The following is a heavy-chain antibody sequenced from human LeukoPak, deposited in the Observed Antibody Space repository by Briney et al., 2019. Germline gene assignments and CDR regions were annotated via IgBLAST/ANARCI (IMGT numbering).Heavy chain of an antibody. Sequence: GGSLRLSCAASGFTFSSYAMHWVRQAPGKGLEWVAVISYDGSNKYYADSVKGRFTISRDNSKNTLYLQMNSLRAEDTAVYYCAKGYSSWSYFDYWGQGTLVTVSS. CDR3: AKGYSSWSYFDY. D-gene: IGHD6-13*01. CDR1: GFTFSSYA. J-gene: IGHJ4*02. V-gene: IGHV3-30-3*01. CDR2: ISYDGSNK.